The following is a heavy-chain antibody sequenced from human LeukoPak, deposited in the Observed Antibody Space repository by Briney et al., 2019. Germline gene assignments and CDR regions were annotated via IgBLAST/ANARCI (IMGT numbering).Heavy chain of an antibody. CDR1: GFTFSSYW. CDR2: INTDGSST. CDR3: VRGLSGGSGCWFDP. Sequence: PGRSLRLSCAASGFTFSSYWMHWVRQAPGKGLVWVSRINTDGSSTSYADSVKGRFTVSRDNAKNTLYLQVNSLRAEDTAVYYCVRGLSGGSGCWFDPWGQGTLVTVSS. V-gene: IGHV3-74*01. D-gene: IGHD3-10*01. J-gene: IGHJ5*02.